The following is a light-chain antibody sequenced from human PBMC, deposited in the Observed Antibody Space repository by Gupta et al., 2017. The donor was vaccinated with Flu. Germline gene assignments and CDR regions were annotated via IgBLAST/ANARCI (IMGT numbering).Light chain of an antibody. CDR1: NIGSKN. J-gene: IGLJ1*01. Sequence: TFTGTGSNIGSKNVYWYHHMPGQAPVLLIYGDNHRPSGIPERFSGSKSGNTATLTISRVEGGDEADYYCQVWDSSSSDNVFGTGTEVTVL. V-gene: IGLV3-21*02. CDR2: GDN. CDR3: QVWDSSSSDNV.